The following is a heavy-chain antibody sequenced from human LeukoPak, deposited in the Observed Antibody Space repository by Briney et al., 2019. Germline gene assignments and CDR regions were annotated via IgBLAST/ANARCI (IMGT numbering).Heavy chain of an antibody. D-gene: IGHD3-9*01. V-gene: IGHV3-66*01. CDR3: ARDILTGYYND. J-gene: IGHJ4*02. CDR2: IYSGGGT. CDR1: GFTFSSYS. Sequence: PGGSLRLSCAASGFTFSSYSMNWVRQAPGKGLEWVSVIYSGGGTYYADSVKGRFTISRDNSKNTLYLQMNSLRAEDTAVYYCARDILTGYYNDWGQGTLVTVSS.